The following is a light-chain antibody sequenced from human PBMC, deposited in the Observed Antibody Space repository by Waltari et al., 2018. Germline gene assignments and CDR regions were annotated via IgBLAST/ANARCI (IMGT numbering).Light chain of an antibody. V-gene: IGKV3-15*01. Sequence: EIVMTQYPPTLSVLPGERATLSCRASQSIRSNLAWYQPKPGQAHRLLIYGASTRATGIPARFSGSGSGTEFTLTISSLQSEDFAVYFCQQYDNWLGTFGQGTKVEIK. CDR1: QSIRSN. CDR2: GAS. J-gene: IGKJ1*01. CDR3: QQYDNWLGT.